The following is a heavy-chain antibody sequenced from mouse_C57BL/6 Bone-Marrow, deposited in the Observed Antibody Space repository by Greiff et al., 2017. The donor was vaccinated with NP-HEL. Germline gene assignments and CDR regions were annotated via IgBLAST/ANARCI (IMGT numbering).Heavy chain of an antibody. D-gene: IGHD2-3*01. J-gene: IGHJ4*01. V-gene: IGHV1-20*01. CDR3: GRSGWSGAMDY. Sequence: EVQLQESGPELVKPGDSVKISCKASGYSFTGYFMNWVMQSHGKSLEWIGRINPYNGDTFYNQKFKGKATLTVDKSSSTAHMELRSLTSEDSAVSYCGRSGWSGAMDYWGQGTSVTVSS. CDR2: INPYNGDT. CDR1: GYSFTGYF.